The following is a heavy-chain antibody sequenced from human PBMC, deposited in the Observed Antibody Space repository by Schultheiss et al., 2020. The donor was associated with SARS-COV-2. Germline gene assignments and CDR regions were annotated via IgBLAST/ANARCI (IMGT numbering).Heavy chain of an antibody. CDR2: INPNSGGT. D-gene: IGHD4-23*01. J-gene: IGHJ2*01. V-gene: IGHV1-2*02. CDR3: ASDGGNSAYWYFDL. Sequence: ASVKVSCKVSGYTLTELSMHWVRQAPGQGLEWMGWINPNSGGTNYAQKFQGRVTMTRDTSISTAYMELSRLRSDDTAVYYCASDGGNSAYWYFDLWGRGTLVTVSS. CDR1: GYTLTELS.